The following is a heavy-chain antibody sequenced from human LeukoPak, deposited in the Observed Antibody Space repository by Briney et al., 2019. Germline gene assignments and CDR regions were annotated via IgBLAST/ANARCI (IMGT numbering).Heavy chain of an antibody. V-gene: IGHV4-34*01. CDR2: INHSGST. CDR1: GGSFSGAY. J-gene: IGHJ4*02. D-gene: IGHD3-22*01. CDR3: AGGNYYDSSGYYFPFDY. Sequence: PSETLSLTCVVYGGSFSGAYWSWIRQPPGKGLEWIGEINHSGSTNYNPSLKSRVTISVDTSKNQFSLKLSSVTAADTVVYYCAGGNYYDSSGYYFPFDYWGQGTLVTVSS.